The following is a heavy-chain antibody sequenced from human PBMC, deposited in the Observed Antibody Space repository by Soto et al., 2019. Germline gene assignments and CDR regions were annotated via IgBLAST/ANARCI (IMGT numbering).Heavy chain of an antibody. Sequence: GGSLRLSCAASGFSFGSYALSWVRQAPGKGLEWVSTISGSDGKTFYADSVKGRFSISRDTSQSTLYLQMNSLRADDTAMYYCARWSYLDYWGQGTRVTSPQ. V-gene: IGHV3-23*01. D-gene: IGHD3-3*01. CDR2: ISGSDGKT. CDR3: ARWSYLDY. J-gene: IGHJ4*02. CDR1: GFSFGSYA.